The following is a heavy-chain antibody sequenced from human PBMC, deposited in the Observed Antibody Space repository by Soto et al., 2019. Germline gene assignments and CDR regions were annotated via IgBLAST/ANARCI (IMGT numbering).Heavy chain of an antibody. Sequence: GGSLRLSCAASGFTFSNAWMSWVRQAPGKGLEWVGRIKSKTDGGTTDYAAPVKGRFTISRDDSKNTLYLQMNSLKTEDTAVYYCTSDLDYGDYQYWGQGTLVTVSS. J-gene: IGHJ4*02. CDR1: GFTFSNAW. V-gene: IGHV3-15*01. CDR3: TSDLDYGDYQY. D-gene: IGHD4-17*01. CDR2: IKSKTDGGTT.